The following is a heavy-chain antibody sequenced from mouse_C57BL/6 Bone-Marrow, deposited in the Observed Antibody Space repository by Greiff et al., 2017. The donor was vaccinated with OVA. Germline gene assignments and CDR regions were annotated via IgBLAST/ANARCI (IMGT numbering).Heavy chain of an antibody. J-gene: IGHJ3*01. Sequence: VQLQQSGAELVRPGASVKLSCTASGFNIKDDYMHWVKQRPEQGLEWIGWIDPENGDTEYASKFQGKATITADTSSNTAYLQLSSLTSEDTAVYYCARKGGLLRTFAYWGQGTLVTVSA. CDR2: IDPENGDT. V-gene: IGHV14-4*01. D-gene: IGHD2-3*01. CDR1: GFNIKDDY. CDR3: ARKGGLLRTFAY.